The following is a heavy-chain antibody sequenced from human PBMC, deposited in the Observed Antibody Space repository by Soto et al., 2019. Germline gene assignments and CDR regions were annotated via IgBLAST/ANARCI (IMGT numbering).Heavy chain of an antibody. CDR1: GYTFTNYG. V-gene: IGHV1-18*01. D-gene: IGHD3-10*01. J-gene: IGHJ5*02. Sequence: QVQLVQSGAEVKKPGASVKVSCKASGYTFTNYGISWVRQAPGQGLEWMGWINTYNGNTNHAQKLQGRVTMTTDTSTSTAYMELRSLRSDDTAVYYCARGVGSGTYYNQYNWFDPWGQVTLVTVSS. CDR2: INTYNGNT. CDR3: ARGVGSGTYYNQYNWFDP.